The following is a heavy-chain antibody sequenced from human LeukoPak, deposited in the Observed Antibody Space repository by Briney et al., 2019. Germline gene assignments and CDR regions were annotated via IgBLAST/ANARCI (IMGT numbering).Heavy chain of an antibody. CDR3: AKELTRPDRPVAGLNY. V-gene: IGHV3-30*18. D-gene: IGHD6-19*01. CDR1: GFTFSAYG. Sequence: GESLRLSCAASGFTFSAYGMHWVRQAPGKGLEWVAIISYDGSNKYYPDSVKGRFTISRDDSKNTLYLQMNSLRTEDTAVYYCAKELTRPDRPVAGLNYWGQGTLVTVSS. CDR2: ISYDGSNK. J-gene: IGHJ4*02.